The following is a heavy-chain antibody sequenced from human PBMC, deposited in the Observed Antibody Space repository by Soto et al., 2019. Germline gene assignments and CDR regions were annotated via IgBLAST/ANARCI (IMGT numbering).Heavy chain of an antibody. J-gene: IGHJ4*02. Sequence: PLEPHCLRWSVAGGYSIDLCGSWIRKTPGKGLEWIGYVYFIGSTNYNPSLKSRVIISVDTSKRQFSLRLNSVTAADTAVYYCARDGYDGSGSPYPAYRGPRTPVTGSS. V-gene: IGHV4-59*11. CDR3: ARDGYDGSGSPYPAY. CDR1: GGYSIDLC. D-gene: IGHD3-10*01. CDR2: VYFIGST.